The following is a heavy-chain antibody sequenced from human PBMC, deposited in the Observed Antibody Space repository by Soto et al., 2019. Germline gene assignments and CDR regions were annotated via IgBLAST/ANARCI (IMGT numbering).Heavy chain of an antibody. D-gene: IGHD2-15*01. CDR3: ARVFNVGVAAPYNWFDP. J-gene: IGHJ5*02. CDR2: IYYSGST. CDR1: GGSISSSGYY. V-gene: IGHV4-31*01. Sequence: SETLSLTCTVSGGSISSSGYYWSWIRQHPGKGLEWIGYIYYSGSTYYNPSLKSQVTISVDTSKNQFSLKLISVTAADTAVYYCARVFNVGVAAPYNWFDPWGQGTLVTVSS.